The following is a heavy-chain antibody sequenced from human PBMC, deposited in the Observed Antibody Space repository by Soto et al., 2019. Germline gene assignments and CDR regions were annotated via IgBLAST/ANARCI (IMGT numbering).Heavy chain of an antibody. Sequence: SETLSLTCAVSGGSISSSNWGSWVRQPPGKGLEWIGEIYHSGSTNYNPSLKSRVTISVDKSKNQFSLKLSSVTAVDTAVYYCAGGTGYSSGWYVYWGQGTLVTVSS. V-gene: IGHV4-4*02. J-gene: IGHJ4*02. D-gene: IGHD6-19*01. CDR3: AGGTGYSSGWYVY. CDR1: GGSISSSNW. CDR2: IYHSGST.